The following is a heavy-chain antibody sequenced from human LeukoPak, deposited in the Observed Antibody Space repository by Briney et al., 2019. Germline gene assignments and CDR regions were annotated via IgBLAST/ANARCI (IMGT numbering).Heavy chain of an antibody. CDR3: ATSYGGKTAPYDL. J-gene: IGHJ5*02. D-gene: IGHD4-23*01. V-gene: IGHV4-4*08. Sequence: SETLSLTCTDDSISSYCCSWVRQPPGKGLEWIGFMCPSGRTDYNPSLKSRVTMSIDTSKNQLSMELRFLTAADTAVYYCATSYGGKTAPYDLWGHGTLVTVSS. CDR2: MCPSGRT. CDR1: DSISSYC.